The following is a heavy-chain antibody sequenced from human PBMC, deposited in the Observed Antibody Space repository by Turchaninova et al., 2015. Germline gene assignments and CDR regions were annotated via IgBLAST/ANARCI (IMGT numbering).Heavy chain of an antibody. Sequence: QLQLQESGPGLVKPSETLSRTCTVAGGSISSRSYYWGCIRQPPGKGLECIGTLYSRGSTHYNPSLKSRVTISVDTSKNQLSLKLSSVIAADTAVYYFASFYDYRFMFDYLGQGTLVTVSS. J-gene: IGHJ4*02. CDR1: GGSISSRSYY. V-gene: IGHV4-39*01. CDR3: ASFYDYRFMFDY. CDR2: LYSRGST. D-gene: IGHD4-11*01.